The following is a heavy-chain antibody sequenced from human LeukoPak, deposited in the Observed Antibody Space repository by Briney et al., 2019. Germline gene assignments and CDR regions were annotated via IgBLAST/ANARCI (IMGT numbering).Heavy chain of an antibody. V-gene: IGHV1-69*13. CDR2: IIPIFGTA. Sequence: ASVKVSCKASGGTFSSYAISWVRQAPGQGLEWMGGIIPIFGTANYAQKFQGRVTITADESTSTAYMELSSLRSEDTAVYYCAAISPATRGNYATPIGDYWGQGTLVTVSS. CDR3: AAISPATRGNYATPIGDY. D-gene: IGHD4-11*01. CDR1: GGTFSSYA. J-gene: IGHJ4*02.